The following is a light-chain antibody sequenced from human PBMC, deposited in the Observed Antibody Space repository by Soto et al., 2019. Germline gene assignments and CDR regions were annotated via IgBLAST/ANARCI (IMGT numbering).Light chain of an antibody. CDR1: QSVSSY. CDR2: DAS. J-gene: IGKJ1*01. Sequence: EIVMTQSPATLSVSPGERATLSCRASQSVSSYLAWYQQKPGQAPRLLIYDASNRATGIPARFSGSGSGTDFTLTISSLEPEDFGVYYCQQYRSWPRTFGQGTKVDIK. CDR3: QQYRSWPRT. V-gene: IGKV3-11*01.